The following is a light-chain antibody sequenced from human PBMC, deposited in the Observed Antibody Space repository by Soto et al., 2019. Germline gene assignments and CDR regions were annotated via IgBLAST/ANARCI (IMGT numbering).Light chain of an antibody. Sequence: DIQLTQSPSSLSASVGDRVTITCRASQGISNYLAWYQQKPGKVPKVLIYGASILQSGVPSRFSGSGSGTDFPLTISILQPEDVATYYCQKYNGAPFTFGGGTKVEIK. CDR1: QGISNY. CDR2: GAS. J-gene: IGKJ4*01. CDR3: QKYNGAPFT. V-gene: IGKV1-27*01.